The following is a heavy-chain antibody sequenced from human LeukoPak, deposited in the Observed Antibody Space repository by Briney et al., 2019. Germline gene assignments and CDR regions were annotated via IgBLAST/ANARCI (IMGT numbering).Heavy chain of an antibody. V-gene: IGHV4-34*01. CDR2: INHSGST. CDR3: ARTRFYGDYADAFDI. D-gene: IGHD4-17*01. Sequence: SETLSLTCAVYGGSFSGYYWNWIRQAPGKGLEWIGEINHSGSTNYNPSLRSRVTISVDTSNNQFSLKLSSVPAADTAVYYCARTRFYGDYADAFDIWGQGTMVTVSS. J-gene: IGHJ3*02. CDR1: GGSFSGYY.